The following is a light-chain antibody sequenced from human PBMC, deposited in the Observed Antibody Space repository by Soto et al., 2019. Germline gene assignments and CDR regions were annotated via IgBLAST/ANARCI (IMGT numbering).Light chain of an antibody. CDR1: QSVSSN. CDR3: QQYNNWPET. V-gene: IGKV3-15*01. CDR2: GAS. J-gene: IGKJ1*01. Sequence: EIVMTQSPATLSVSPGERATLSCRASQSVSSNLAWYQQKPGQAPRLLIYGASTRATGIPGRFSGSGSGTEFTLTISRLQAEDFAVYYWQQYNNWPETFGQGTKVEIK.